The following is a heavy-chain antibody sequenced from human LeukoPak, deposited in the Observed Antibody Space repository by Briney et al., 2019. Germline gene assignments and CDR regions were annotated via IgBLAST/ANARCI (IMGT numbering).Heavy chain of an antibody. CDR3: ATVKHGSGEIDY. CDR2: ICSSSSYI. Sequence: GGSLRLSCAASGFTFSSYSMNWVRQAPGKGLEWVSSICSSSSYIYYADSVKGRFTISRDNAKNSLYLQMNSLRAEDTAVYYCATVKHGSGEIDYWGQGTLVTVSS. V-gene: IGHV3-21*01. J-gene: IGHJ4*02. CDR1: GFTFSSYS. D-gene: IGHD3-10*01.